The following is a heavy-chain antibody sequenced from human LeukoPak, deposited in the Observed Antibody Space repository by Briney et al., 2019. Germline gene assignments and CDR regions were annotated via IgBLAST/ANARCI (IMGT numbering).Heavy chain of an antibody. D-gene: IGHD6-13*01. V-gene: IGHV4-30-4*08. CDR1: GGSISSGDYY. Sequence: SETLSLTCTVSGGSISSGDYYWSWIRQPPGKGLEWTGYIYYSGSTYYNPSLKSRVTISVDTSKNQFSLKLSSVTAADTAVYYCARDLIAAAPLGAFDIWGQGTMVTVSS. CDR3: ARDLIAAAPLGAFDI. J-gene: IGHJ3*02. CDR2: IYYSGST.